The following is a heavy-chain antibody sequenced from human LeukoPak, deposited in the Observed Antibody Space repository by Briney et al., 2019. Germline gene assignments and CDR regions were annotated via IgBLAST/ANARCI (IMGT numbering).Heavy chain of an antibody. D-gene: IGHD3-22*01. Sequence: ASVKVSCKASGYTFTGYYMDWVRQAPRQGLEWMGWINPNSGGTNYAQKFQGRVTMTRDTSISTAYMELSRLRSDDTAVYYCARSDYYDSSGYPDYWGQGTLVTVSS. CDR1: GYTFTGYY. V-gene: IGHV1-2*02. CDR3: ARSDYYDSSGYPDY. CDR2: INPNSGGT. J-gene: IGHJ4*02.